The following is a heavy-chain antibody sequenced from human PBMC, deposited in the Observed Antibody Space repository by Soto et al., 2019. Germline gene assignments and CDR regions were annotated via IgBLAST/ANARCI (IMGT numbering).Heavy chain of an antibody. V-gene: IGHV3-33*01. CDR1: GFTFSSYG. Sequence: PGGSLRLSCAASGFTFSSYGMHWVRQAPGKGLEWVAVIWYDGSNKYYADSVKGRFTISRDNSKNTLYLQMNSLRAEDTGVYYCARDQRYYDESPLYGMDVWGQGTTVTVSS. J-gene: IGHJ6*02. CDR2: IWYDGSNK. CDR3: ARDQRYYDESPLYGMDV. D-gene: IGHD3-22*01.